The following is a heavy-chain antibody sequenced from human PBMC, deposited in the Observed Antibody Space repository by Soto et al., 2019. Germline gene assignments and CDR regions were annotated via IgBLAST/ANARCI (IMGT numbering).Heavy chain of an antibody. Sequence: QVQLQESGPGLVKPSQTLSLTCTVSGVSISSGGDYWSWLRQHPGKGLEWIGYMHYSGSTYYNPSLNTRPPIAMDSSKNCFALELTAVTPADTAVYYCARYSFGSDICSNLFDYWGQGTLVTVSS. V-gene: IGHV4-31*03. J-gene: IGHJ4*02. CDR2: MHYSGST. CDR1: GVSISSGGDY. CDR3: ARYSFGSDICSNLFDY. D-gene: IGHD3-10*01.